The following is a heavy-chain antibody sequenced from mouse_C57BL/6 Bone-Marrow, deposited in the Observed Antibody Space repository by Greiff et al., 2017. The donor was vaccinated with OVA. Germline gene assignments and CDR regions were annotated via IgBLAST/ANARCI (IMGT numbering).Heavy chain of an antibody. D-gene: IGHD1-1*01. V-gene: IGHV1-64*01. CDR2: LHPNSGST. CDR1: GYTFTSYW. Sequence: QVQLQQPGAELVKTGASVKLSCKASGYTFTSYWMHWVKQRSGQGLEWMGMLHPNSGSTNYNEKIKSTATLTVDTSSSPAYMQLSSLTSEDSAVYYWARHYSGSSFWYFDVWGTGTTVTVSS. CDR3: ARHYSGSSFWYFDV. J-gene: IGHJ1*03.